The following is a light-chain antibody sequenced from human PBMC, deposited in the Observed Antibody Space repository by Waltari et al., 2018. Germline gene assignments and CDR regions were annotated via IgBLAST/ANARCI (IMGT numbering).Light chain of an antibody. CDR3: QQNYAFPRT. Sequence: VIWVTQSPSLLTASTGETVTITCRTSQDVKNYFAWYQQKPGKAPELLIYTATFLQTGVPSRFIGSGSGTDFTLTISSLQSEDFATYFCQQNYAFPRTFGQGTKVEVK. CDR2: TAT. CDR1: QDVKNY. J-gene: IGKJ1*01. V-gene: IGKV1D-8*01.